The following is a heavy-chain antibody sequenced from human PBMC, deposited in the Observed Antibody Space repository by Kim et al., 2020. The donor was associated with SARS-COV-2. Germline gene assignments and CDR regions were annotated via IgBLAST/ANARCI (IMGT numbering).Heavy chain of an antibody. CDR3: AKDLTYYDSSGPTGY. CDR2: ISYDGSNK. J-gene: IGHJ4*02. CDR1: GFTFSSYG. D-gene: IGHD3-22*01. Sequence: GGSLRLSCAASGFTFSSYGMHWVRQAPGKGLEWVAVISYDGSNKYYADSVKGRFTISRDNSKNTLYLQMNSLRAEDTAVYYCAKDLTYYDSSGPTGYWGQGTLVTVSS. V-gene: IGHV3-30*18.